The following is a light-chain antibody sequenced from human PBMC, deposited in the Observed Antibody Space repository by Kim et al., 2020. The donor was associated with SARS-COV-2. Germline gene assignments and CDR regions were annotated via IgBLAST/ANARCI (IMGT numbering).Light chain of an antibody. J-gene: IGLJ1*01. Sequence: QSALTQPPSASGSPGQSVTISCTGTSSDIGNYNYVSWYQQHPGKAPKLLIYEVNKRPSGVPDRFSGSKSGNTASLTVSGLQAEDEAYYYCSSYAGSNNFPYVFGSGTKVTV. V-gene: IGLV2-8*01. CDR1: SSDIGNYNY. CDR3: SSYAGSNNFPYV. CDR2: EVN.